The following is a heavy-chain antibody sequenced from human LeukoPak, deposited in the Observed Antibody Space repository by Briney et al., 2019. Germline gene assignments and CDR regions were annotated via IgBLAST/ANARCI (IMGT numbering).Heavy chain of an antibody. J-gene: IGHJ4*02. D-gene: IGHD2-8*01. CDR3: ARGMVMVYAILPGFDY. Sequence: SETLSLTCTVSGYSISSGYYWGWIRQPPGKGLEWIGSIYHSGSTYYNPSLKSRVTISVDTSKNQFSLKLSSVTAADTAVYYCARGMVMVYAILPGFDYWGQGTLVTVSS. V-gene: IGHV4-38-2*02. CDR1: GYSISSGYY. CDR2: IYHSGST.